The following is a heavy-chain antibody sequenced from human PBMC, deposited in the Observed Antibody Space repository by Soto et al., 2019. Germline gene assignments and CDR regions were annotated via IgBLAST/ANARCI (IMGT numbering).Heavy chain of an antibody. V-gene: IGHV3-23*01. J-gene: IGHJ6*02. D-gene: IGHD3-3*01. CDR3: AKATNTYYDSWRGYYTPHYYYGMDV. CDR1: GFTFSSYA. CDR2: ISGSGGST. Sequence: EVQLLESGGGLVQPGGSLRLSCAASGFTFSSYAMSWVRQAPGKGLVWVSAISGSGGSTYYADSVKGRFTISRDNSKNTLYLQMNSLRAEDTAVYYCAKATNTYYDSWRGYYTPHYYYGMDVWGQGTTVTVSS.